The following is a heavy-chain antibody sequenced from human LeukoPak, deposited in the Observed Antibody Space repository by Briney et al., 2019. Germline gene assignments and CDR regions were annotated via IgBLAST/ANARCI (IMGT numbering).Heavy chain of an antibody. CDR1: GASIGSSIYY. J-gene: IGHJ4*02. CDR3: ARHPNSQDIDY. Sequence: SETLSLTCTVSGASIGSSIYYWGFIRQPPGKGLEWIGSVYDSENTYYHPSLKSRVTISVDTSKKQFSLKLSSVTAADTAVYYCARHPNSQDIDYWGQGTLVTVSS. D-gene: IGHD5-24*01. V-gene: IGHV4-39*01. CDR2: VYDSENT.